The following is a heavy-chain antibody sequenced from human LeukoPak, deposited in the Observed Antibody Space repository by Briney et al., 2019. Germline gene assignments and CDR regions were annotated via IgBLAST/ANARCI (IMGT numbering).Heavy chain of an antibody. D-gene: IGHD3-10*01. J-gene: IGHJ4*02. V-gene: IGHV4-4*07. CDR2: IYTSGST. CDR3: ARHPDYYGSGRPADY. CDR1: GGSISSYY. Sequence: SETLSLTCTVSGGSISSYYWSWIRQPAGKGLEWIGRIYTSGSTNYNPSLKSRVTMSVDTSKNQFSLKLSSVTAADTAVYYCARHPDYYGSGRPADYWGQGTLVTVSS.